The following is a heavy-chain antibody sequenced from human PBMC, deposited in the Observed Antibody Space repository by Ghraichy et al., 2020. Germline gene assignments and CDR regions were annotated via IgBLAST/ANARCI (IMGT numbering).Heavy chain of an antibody. D-gene: IGHD3-10*01. CDR2: IKEDGSEK. Sequence: GGSLRLSCVASGFTFSSYWMSWVRQAPGKGLEWVANIKEDGSEKYYVDSVKGRFTLSRDNAKKSLYLQMNSLRVEDTAVYYCATWDYYGSGALDPWGQGTLVTVSS. CDR1: GFTFSSYW. CDR3: ATWDYYGSGALDP. V-gene: IGHV3-7*01. J-gene: IGHJ5*02.